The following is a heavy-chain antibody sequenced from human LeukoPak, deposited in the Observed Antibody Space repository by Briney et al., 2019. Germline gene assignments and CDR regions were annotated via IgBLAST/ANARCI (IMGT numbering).Heavy chain of an antibody. J-gene: IGHJ4*02. CDR1: GGSISSYY. Sequence: PSETLSLTCTVSGGSISSYYWSWIRQPAGKGLEWIGEINHSGSTNYNPSLKSRVTISVDTSKNQFSLKLSSVTAADTAVYYCARVIRDSSSRILTYDYWGQGTLVTVSS. CDR3: ARVIRDSSSRILTYDY. V-gene: IGHV4-34*01. D-gene: IGHD6-13*01. CDR2: INHSGST.